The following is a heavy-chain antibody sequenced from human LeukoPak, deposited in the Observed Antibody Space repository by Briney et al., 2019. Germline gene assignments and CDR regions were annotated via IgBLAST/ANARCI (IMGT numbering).Heavy chain of an antibody. CDR1: GFTFSDYY. J-gene: IGHJ4*02. D-gene: IGHD6-6*01. CDR2: ISSSGSTI. V-gene: IGHV3-11*01. CDR3: ARENIAARPGELDY. Sequence: KPGGSLRLSCAASGFTFSDYYMGWIRQAPGKGLAWVSYISSSGSTIYYADSVKGRFTISRDNAKNSLYLQMNSLRAEDTAVYYCARENIAARPGELDYWGQGTLVTVSS.